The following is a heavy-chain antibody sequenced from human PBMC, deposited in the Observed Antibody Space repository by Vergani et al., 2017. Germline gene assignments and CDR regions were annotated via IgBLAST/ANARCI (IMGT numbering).Heavy chain of an antibody. CDR2: IYHSGST. V-gene: IGHV4-4*02. CDR1: GGSISSSKW. J-gene: IGHJ6*02. D-gene: IGHD6-6*01. Sequence: QVQLQESGPGLVKPSGTLSLTCAGSGGSISSSKWWRWGRQPPGKGLEWVGEIYHSGSTNSNPSLKSRVTISVDTSKNQFSLKLSSVTAADTAVYYCARVISSRYYYYGMDVWGQGTTVTVSS. CDR3: ARVISSRYYYYGMDV.